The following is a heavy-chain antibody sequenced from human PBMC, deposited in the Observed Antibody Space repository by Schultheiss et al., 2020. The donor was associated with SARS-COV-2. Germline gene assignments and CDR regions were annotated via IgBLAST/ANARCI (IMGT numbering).Heavy chain of an antibody. D-gene: IGHD6-19*01. J-gene: IGHJ4*02. Sequence: GGSLRRSCAASGFTFSSYAMSWVRQAPGKGLEWVSAISGSGGSTYYADSVKGRFTISRDNSKNTLYLQMNSLRAEDTAVYYCAKALIAVAGTGYDYWGQGTLVTVSS. CDR2: ISGSGGST. CDR3: AKALIAVAGTGYDY. CDR1: GFTFSSYA. V-gene: IGHV3-23*01.